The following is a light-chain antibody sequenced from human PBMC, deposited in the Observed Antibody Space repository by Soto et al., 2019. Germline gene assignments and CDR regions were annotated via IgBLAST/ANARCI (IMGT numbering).Light chain of an antibody. CDR3: QQYYSDQWT. V-gene: IGKV1-5*03. CDR2: KTS. J-gene: IGKJ1*01. Sequence: DIQMTQSPSTLSASVGDRVTITCRASQNIHGWLVWYQQKPGRAPKLLISKTSTLESGVPSRFSGSGSGPEFTLTISSLQTDDFATYYCQQYYSDQWTFGQGTKVEIQ. CDR1: QNIHGW.